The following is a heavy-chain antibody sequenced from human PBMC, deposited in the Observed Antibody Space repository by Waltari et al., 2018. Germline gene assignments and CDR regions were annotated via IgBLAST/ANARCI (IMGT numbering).Heavy chain of an antibody. CDR2: INHSGST. V-gene: IGHV4-34*01. Sequence: QVQLQQWGAGLLKPSETLSLTCAVYGGSFSGYYWSWIRQPPVKGLEWIGEINHSGSTNYNPSLKSRVTISVDTSKNQFSLKLSSVTAADTAVYYCARRRQLGFYYYYMDVWGKGTTVTVSS. D-gene: IGHD6-13*01. CDR1: GGSFSGYY. CDR3: ARRRQLGFYYYYMDV. J-gene: IGHJ6*03.